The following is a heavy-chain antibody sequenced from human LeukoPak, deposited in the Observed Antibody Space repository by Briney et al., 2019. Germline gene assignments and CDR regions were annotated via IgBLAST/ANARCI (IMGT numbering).Heavy chain of an antibody. J-gene: IGHJ4*02. D-gene: IGHD3-10*01. CDR1: GYTFTGYY. Sequence: DSVKVSCKASGYTFTGYYMHWVRQAPGQGLEWMGWINPNSGGTNYAQKFQGRVTMTRDTSISTAYMELSRLRSDDTAVYYCARDLGAGAGNFDYWGQGTLVTVSS. V-gene: IGHV1-2*02. CDR3: ARDLGAGAGNFDY. CDR2: INPNSGGT.